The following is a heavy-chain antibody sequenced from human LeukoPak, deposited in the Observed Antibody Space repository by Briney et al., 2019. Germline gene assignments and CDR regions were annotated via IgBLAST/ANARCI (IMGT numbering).Heavy chain of an antibody. D-gene: IGHD6-19*01. CDR3: AKYGIGAVAGFDY. CDR1: GFNFYNYA. CDR2: ISGSGGST. Sequence: GVSLRLSGAASGFNFYNYAMTWVRQAPGKGLEWVSAISGSGGSTYYADSVKGRFTISRDNSKNTLYLQMNSLRAEDTAVYYCAKYGIGAVAGFDYWGQGTLVTVSS. J-gene: IGHJ4*02. V-gene: IGHV3-23*01.